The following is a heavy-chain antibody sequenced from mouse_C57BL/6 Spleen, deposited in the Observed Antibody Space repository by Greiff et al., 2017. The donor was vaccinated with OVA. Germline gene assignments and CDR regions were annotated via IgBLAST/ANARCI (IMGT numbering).Heavy chain of an antibody. D-gene: IGHD1-1*01. Sequence: QVQLKQSGAELARPGASVKLSCKASGYTFTSYGISWVKQRTGQGLEWIGEIYPRSGNTYYNEKFKGKATLTADKSSSTAYMELRSLTSEDSAVYFCARKRDYGSSSPFDYWGQGTTLTVSS. J-gene: IGHJ2*01. CDR1: GYTFTSYG. V-gene: IGHV1-81*01. CDR2: IYPRSGNT. CDR3: ARKRDYGSSSPFDY.